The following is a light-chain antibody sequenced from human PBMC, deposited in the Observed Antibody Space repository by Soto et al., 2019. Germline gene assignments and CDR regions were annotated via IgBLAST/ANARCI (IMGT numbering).Light chain of an antibody. J-gene: IGLJ1*01. CDR3: SSYAGSSHV. CDR2: EVN. CDR1: SSDVGGYNY. Sequence: QSVLTQPPSASGSPGQSVAISCTGTSSDVGGYNYVSWYQQHPGKAPKLMIYEVNKRPSEVPDRFSGSKSGNTASLTVSGLQAEDEADYYCSSYAGSSHVFGAGTQVTVL. V-gene: IGLV2-8*01.